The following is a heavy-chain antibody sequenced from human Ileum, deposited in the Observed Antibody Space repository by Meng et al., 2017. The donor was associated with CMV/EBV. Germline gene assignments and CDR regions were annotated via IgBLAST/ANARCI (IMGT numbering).Heavy chain of an antibody. CDR3: VRQVVAASFDY. Sequence: QVQLQESGPGLVKPSQTLSLTCTVSGGSITSGNYYWSWIRQPPGRGLEWIGYIYYSGSPYYKPSLKSRVTISLDTSKNQFSLNLRSVTATDSAVYHCVRQVVAASFDYWGQGALGTVSS. CDR1: GGSITSGNYY. CDR2: IYYSGSP. V-gene: IGHV4-30-4*08. D-gene: IGHD2-15*01. J-gene: IGHJ4*02.